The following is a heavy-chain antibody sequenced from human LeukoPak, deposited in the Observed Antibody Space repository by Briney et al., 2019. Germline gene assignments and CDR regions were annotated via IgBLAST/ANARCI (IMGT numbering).Heavy chain of an antibody. J-gene: IGHJ4*02. D-gene: IGHD1-26*01. CDR1: GGXVSSYY. V-gene: IGHV4-59*02. CDR2: IYYSGST. Sequence: SEALSLTCTVSGGXVSSYYWNWIRQPPGKGQEWIGYIYYSGSTNYNPSLRRRVTISVDTSKNQFSLKLSSVTAADTAEYYCARGWASGSYYNYWGQGTLVTVSS. CDR3: ARGWASGSYYNY.